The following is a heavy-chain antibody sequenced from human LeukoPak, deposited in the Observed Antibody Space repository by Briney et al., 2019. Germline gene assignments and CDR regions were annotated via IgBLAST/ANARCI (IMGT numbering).Heavy chain of an antibody. V-gene: IGHV1-69*05. CDR2: IIPIFGTA. Sequence: ASVKVSCKASGGTFSSYAISWVRQAPGEGLEWMGVIIPIFGTANYAQKFQGRVTITTDESTSTAYMELSSLRSEDTAVYYCARSLYYYDSSGYYEGYYFDYWGQGTLVTVSS. CDR1: GGTFSSYA. D-gene: IGHD3-22*01. CDR3: ARSLYYYDSSGYYEGYYFDY. J-gene: IGHJ4*02.